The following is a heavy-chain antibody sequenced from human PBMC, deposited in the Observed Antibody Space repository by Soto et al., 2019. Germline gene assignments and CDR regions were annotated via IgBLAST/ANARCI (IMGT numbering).Heavy chain of an antibody. D-gene: IGHD6-13*01. CDR1: GGSVTSGSYY. CDR3: ARDRGYSSSLTNGGMDV. V-gene: IGHV4-61*01. CDR2: IHYSGSN. Sequence: QLQLQESGPGLVKPSEALSLTCTVSGGSVTSGSYYWTWIRQPPGKRLEWIGYIHYSGSNNYQPSLKSRVTMSVDTSKTQFSLKLSSVTAADTAVYYCARDRGYSSSLTNGGMDVWGQGTTVTVSS. J-gene: IGHJ6*02.